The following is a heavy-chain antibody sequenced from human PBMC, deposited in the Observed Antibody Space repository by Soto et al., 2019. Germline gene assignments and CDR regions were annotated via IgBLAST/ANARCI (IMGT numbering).Heavy chain of an antibody. CDR1: GFTVSTYY. V-gene: IGHV3-66*01. D-gene: IGHD3-10*01. CDR3: ARGRSASSDFDS. J-gene: IGHJ4*02. Sequence: EVQLVESGGGLVQPGGSLRLSCAASGFTVSTYYMNWVRQAPGEGLEWVSVVYSGGTTYYADSVRGIFTISRDNSKSTLFLQMNSLRAEDTAVCYCARGRSASSDFDSWGQGTLVTVSS. CDR2: VYSGGTT.